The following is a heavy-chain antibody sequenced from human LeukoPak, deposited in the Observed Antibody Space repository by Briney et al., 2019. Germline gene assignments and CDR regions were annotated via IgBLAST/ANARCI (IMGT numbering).Heavy chain of an antibody. CDR2: IYSGGST. CDR3: AREEHIVVVPAAIPLDY. D-gene: IGHD2-2*01. J-gene: IGHJ4*02. Sequence: GESLKISCAASGFTVSSNYMSWVRQAPGNGLEWVSVIYSGGSTYYADSVKGRFTISRDNSKNTLYLQMNSLRAEDTAVYYCAREEHIVVVPAAIPLDYWGQGTLVTVSS. V-gene: IGHV3-66*02. CDR1: GFTVSSNY.